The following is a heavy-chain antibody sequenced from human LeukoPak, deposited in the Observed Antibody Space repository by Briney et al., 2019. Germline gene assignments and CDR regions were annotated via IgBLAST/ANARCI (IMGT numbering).Heavy chain of an antibody. CDR2: IYTSGST. Sequence: PSETLSLTYTVSGGSISSYYWSWIRQPAGKGLEWIGRIYTSGSTNYNPSLKSRVTMSVDTSKNQFSLNLSSVTAADTAVYYCARLDSRFLVFYWGQGTLVTVSS. D-gene: IGHD3-3*01. CDR1: GGSISSYY. V-gene: IGHV4-4*07. CDR3: ARLDSRFLVFY. J-gene: IGHJ4*02.